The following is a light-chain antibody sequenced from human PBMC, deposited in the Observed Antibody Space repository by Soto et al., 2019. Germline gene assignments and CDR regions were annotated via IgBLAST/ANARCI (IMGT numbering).Light chain of an antibody. CDR3: QQDGSSPWT. J-gene: IGKJ1*01. CDR1: QSVSNNY. Sequence: EIVLTQSPGTLPLSPGERTTLSCRASQSVSNNYLAWYQQKPGQAPRLLIYGASIRATGIPDRFSVSGSGTDFTLTIRRLEPEDFAVYYCQQDGSSPWTFGQGTKVEIK. CDR2: GAS. V-gene: IGKV3-20*01.